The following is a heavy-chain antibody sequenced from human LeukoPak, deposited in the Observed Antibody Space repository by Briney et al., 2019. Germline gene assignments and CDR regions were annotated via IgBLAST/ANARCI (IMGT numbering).Heavy chain of an antibody. J-gene: IGHJ5*02. CDR2: ISGSGGST. V-gene: IGHV3-23*01. CDR1: GFTFSSYG. Sequence: GGSLRLSCAASGFTFSSYGMSWVRQAPGKGLEWVSAISGSGGSTYYADSVKGRFTISRDNAKNTLNLQMNSLRAEDTAVYYCARDLGQYYDTSDNWFDPWGQGTLVTVSS. D-gene: IGHD3-22*01. CDR3: ARDLGQYYDTSDNWFDP.